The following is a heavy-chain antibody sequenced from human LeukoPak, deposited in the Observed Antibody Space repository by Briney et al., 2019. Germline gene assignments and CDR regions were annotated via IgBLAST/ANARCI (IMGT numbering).Heavy chain of an antibody. CDR2: ISYDGSNK. V-gene: IGHV3-30-3*01. CDR1: GFTFSSYA. CDR3: ARLLSGN. D-gene: IGHD2-15*01. J-gene: IGHJ4*02. Sequence: GGSLRLSCAASGFTFSSYAMHWVRQAPGKGLEWVAVISYDGSNKYYADSVKGRFTISRDNSKDTLYLQMNSLRAEDTAVYYCARLLSGNWGQGTLVTVSS.